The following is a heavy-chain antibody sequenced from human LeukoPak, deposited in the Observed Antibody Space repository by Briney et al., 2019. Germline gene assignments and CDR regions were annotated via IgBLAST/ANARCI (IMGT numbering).Heavy chain of an antibody. D-gene: IGHD6-19*01. CDR2: IYYSGST. J-gene: IGHJ6*03. V-gene: IGHV4-59*01. CDR1: GGSISSYY. Sequence: PSETLSLTCTVSGGSISSYYWSWIRQPPGKGLEWIGYIYYSGSTNYNPSLKRRVTISVDTSKNQFSLKLSSVTAADTAVYYCARVDQQWLVPSTYYYYMDVWGKGTTVTVSS. CDR3: ARVDQQWLVPSTYYYYMDV.